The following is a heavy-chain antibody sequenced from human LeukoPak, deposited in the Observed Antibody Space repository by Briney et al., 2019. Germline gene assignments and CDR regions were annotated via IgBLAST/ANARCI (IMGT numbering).Heavy chain of an antibody. V-gene: IGHV4-59*01. CDR3: ARAVNGMVVFGGMDV. D-gene: IGHD1-26*01. CDR2: IYYSGST. CDR1: GGSLSSYY. Sequence: SETLSLTCTVSGGSLSSYYWSWIRQPPGKGLEWIGYIYYSGSTNYNPSLKSRVTISVDTSKNQFSLKLSSVTAADTAVYYCARAVNGMVVFGGMDVWGQGTTVTVSS. J-gene: IGHJ6*02.